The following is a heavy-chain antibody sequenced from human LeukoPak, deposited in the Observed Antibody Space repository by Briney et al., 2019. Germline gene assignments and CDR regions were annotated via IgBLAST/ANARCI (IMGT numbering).Heavy chain of an antibody. D-gene: IGHD4-17*01. CDR2: IRYDGSNK. CDR1: GFTFSNYG. J-gene: IGHJ4*02. CDR3: AKPGGYGDYDYFDY. V-gene: IGHV3-30*02. Sequence: GGSLRLSCAASGFTFSNYGMHWVRQAPGKGLEWVAFIRYDGSNKYYADSVKGRFTISRDNSKNTLYLQMNSLRAEDTAVYYCAKPGGYGDYDYFDYWGQGTLVTVSS.